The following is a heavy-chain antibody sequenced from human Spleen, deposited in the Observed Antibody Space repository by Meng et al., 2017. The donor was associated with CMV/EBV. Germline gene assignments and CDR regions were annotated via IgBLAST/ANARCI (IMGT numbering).Heavy chain of an antibody. J-gene: IGHJ3*02. D-gene: IGHD1-26*01. CDR3: ARLRGPTPSGNAFDI. V-gene: IGHV3-20*03. CDR1: GFTFDDYG. CDR2: IRWNGETT. Sequence: SGFTFDDYGMGWVRQGPGKGLEWVSAIRWNGETTGYADSVKGRFTISRDNAKKSLYLQMHSLRAEDTALYYCARLRGPTPSGNAFDIWGQGTMVTVSS.